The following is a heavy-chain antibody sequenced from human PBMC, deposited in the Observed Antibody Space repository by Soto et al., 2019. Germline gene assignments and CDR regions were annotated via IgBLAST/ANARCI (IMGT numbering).Heavy chain of an antibody. CDR1: GGSISSYY. D-gene: IGHD4-17*01. V-gene: IGHV4-59*08. CDR2: IYYSGST. Sequence: SETLSLTCTVSGGSISSYYWSWIRQPPGKGLEWIGYIYYSGSTNYNPSLKSRVTISVDTSKNQFSLKLSSVTAADTTVYYCARRENGDYSFDYWGQGTLVTVSS. CDR3: ARRENGDYSFDY. J-gene: IGHJ4*02.